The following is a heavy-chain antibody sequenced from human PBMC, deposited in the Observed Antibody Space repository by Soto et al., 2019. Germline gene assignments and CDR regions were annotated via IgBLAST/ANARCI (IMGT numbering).Heavy chain of an antibody. V-gene: IGHV1-18*01. CDR3: ARDLNLGLGDY. D-gene: IGHD7-27*01. Sequence: QVKLVQSGAEVKKPGASVKVSCKASGYTFTSYGISWVRQAPGQGLEWMGWISVHNGNTKNAQKLQCRVTMTTDSSTSTAYMELRSLRSDDTAVYYCARDLNLGLGDYWGQGTLVTVSS. J-gene: IGHJ4*02. CDR1: GYTFTSYG. CDR2: ISVHNGNT.